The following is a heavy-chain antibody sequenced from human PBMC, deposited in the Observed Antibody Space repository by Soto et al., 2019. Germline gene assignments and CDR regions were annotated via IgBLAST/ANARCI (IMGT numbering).Heavy chain of an antibody. V-gene: IGHV1-18*04. CDR1: GYTFTSYG. Sequence: GASVKVSCKASGYTFTSYGISWVRQAPGQGLEWMGWISAYNGNTNYAQKLQGRVTMTTDTSTSTAYMELRSLRSDDTAVYYCARAYYDCVSGYNYYYGMDVWGQGNTVTVAS. J-gene: IGHJ6*02. CDR2: ISAYNGNT. CDR3: ARAYYDCVSGYNYYYGMDV. D-gene: IGHD3-3*01.